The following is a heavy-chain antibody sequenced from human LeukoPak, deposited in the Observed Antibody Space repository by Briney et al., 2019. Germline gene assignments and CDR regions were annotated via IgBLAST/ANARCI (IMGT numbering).Heavy chain of an antibody. J-gene: IGHJ4*02. CDR1: GASISSYY. Sequence: SETLSLTCAVSGASISSYYWSWIRQPPGKGLEWIGYIYTSETTNFNPALRSRVTISIDTSKNQVSLRLSSVTAADTALYYCARHRSPSSLSFFDIWGQGMLVIVSS. D-gene: IGHD2-2*01. CDR3: ARHRSPSSLSFFDI. CDR2: IYTSETT. V-gene: IGHV4-4*09.